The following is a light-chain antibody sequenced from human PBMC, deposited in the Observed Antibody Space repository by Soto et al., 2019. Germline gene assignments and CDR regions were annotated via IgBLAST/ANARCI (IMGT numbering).Light chain of an antibody. J-gene: IGLJ1*01. Sequence: QSALTQPPSASGFPGQSATISCTGTSSDVGYYDYVSWYQQHPGKAPKLVICEVTKRPSGVPDRVSASKSGNTASLTVSGLRAEDEADYYCSSYAGSNNFVFGSGTKVTVL. CDR3: SSYAGSNNFV. V-gene: IGLV2-8*01. CDR1: SSDVGYYDY. CDR2: EVT.